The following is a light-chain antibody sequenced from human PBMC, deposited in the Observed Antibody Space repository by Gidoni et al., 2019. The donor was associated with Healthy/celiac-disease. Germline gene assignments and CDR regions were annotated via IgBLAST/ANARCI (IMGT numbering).Light chain of an antibody. CDR1: QSVSRSY. V-gene: IGKV3-20*01. J-gene: IGKJ5*01. CDR2: GAS. Sequence: EIVLTQSPGTLSLSPGERATLSCRASQSVSRSYLAWYQQKPGQAPRLLIYGASSRATGIPDRFSGSGSGTDFTLTISRLEPEDFAVYYCQQYGSSITFGQXTRLEIK. CDR3: QQYGSSIT.